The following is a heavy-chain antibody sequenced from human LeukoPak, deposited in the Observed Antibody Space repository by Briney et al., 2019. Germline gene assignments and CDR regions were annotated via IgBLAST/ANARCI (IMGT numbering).Heavy chain of an antibody. CDR1: GGTFSSYA. CDR3: AGGGVVPAANWFDP. V-gene: IGHV1-69*04. J-gene: IGHJ5*02. CDR2: IIPILGIA. Sequence: GASVKVSCKASGGTFSSYAISWVRQAPGRGLEWMGRIIPILGIANYAQKFQGRVTITADKSTSTAYMELSSLRSEDTAVYYCAGGGVVPAANWFDPWGQGTLVTVSS. D-gene: IGHD2-2*01.